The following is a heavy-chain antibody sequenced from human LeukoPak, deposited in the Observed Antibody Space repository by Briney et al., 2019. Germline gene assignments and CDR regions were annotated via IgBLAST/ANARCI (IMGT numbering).Heavy chain of an antibody. Sequence: GGSLRLSCAASGFTFSSYGMHWVRQAPGKGLEWVAVISYDGSNKYYADSVKGRFTISRDNSKNTLYLQMNSLRAEDTAVYYCAKEALVWWFGGPFDYWGQGTLVTVSS. J-gene: IGHJ4*02. CDR1: GFTFSSYG. V-gene: IGHV3-30*18. CDR3: AKEALVWWFGGPFDY. D-gene: IGHD3-10*01. CDR2: ISYDGSNK.